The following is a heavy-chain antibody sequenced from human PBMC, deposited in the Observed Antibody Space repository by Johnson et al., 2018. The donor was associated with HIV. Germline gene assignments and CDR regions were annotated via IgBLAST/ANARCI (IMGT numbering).Heavy chain of an antibody. J-gene: IGHJ3*02. Sequence: VQLVESGGGLVKPGGSLRLSCAASGFTFSNAWMSWVRQAPGKGLEWVGRIKSKTDGGTTDYAAPVKGRFTISRDDSKNMLYLQMNSLKTEDTAVYYCTTAASSSWYGEDAFDIWGQGTMVTVYS. CDR1: GFTFSNAW. D-gene: IGHD6-13*01. CDR3: TTAASSSWYGEDAFDI. CDR2: IKSKTDGGTT. V-gene: IGHV3-15*01.